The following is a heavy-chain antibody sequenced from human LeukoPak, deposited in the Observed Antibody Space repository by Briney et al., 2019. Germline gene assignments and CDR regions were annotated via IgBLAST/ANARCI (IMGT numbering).Heavy chain of an antibody. J-gene: IGHJ4*02. CDR3: ERDLLGSYYDILTGYYIPPFDY. Sequence: GASVKVSCKASGYTFTSDGISWVRQAPGQGLEWMGWISAYNGNTNYAQKLQGRVTMTTDTSTSTAYMELRSLRSDDTAVYYCERDLLGSYYDILTGYYIPPFDYWGQGTLVTVSS. V-gene: IGHV1-18*04. CDR2: ISAYNGNT. CDR1: GYTFTSDG. D-gene: IGHD3-9*01.